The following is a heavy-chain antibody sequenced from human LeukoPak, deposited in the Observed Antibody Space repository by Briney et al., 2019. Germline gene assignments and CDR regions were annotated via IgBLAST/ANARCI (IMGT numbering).Heavy chain of an antibody. CDR1: GGTFSSYA. D-gene: IGHD3-3*01. CDR2: IIPIFGTA. Sequence: SVKVSCKASGGTFSSYAISWVRQAPGQGLEWMGGIIPIFGTANYAQKFQGRVTITADESTSTAYMELSSLRSEDTAVYYCTTDSLDYDFWSGYPNYGMDVWGQGTTVTVSS. J-gene: IGHJ6*02. V-gene: IGHV1-69*13. CDR3: TTDSLDYDFWSGYPNYGMDV.